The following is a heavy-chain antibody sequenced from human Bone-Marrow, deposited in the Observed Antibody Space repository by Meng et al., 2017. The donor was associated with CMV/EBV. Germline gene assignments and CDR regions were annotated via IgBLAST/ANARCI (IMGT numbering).Heavy chain of an antibody. Sequence: GSLRLSCAASGFTFSSYAMSWVRQAPGKGLEWVSAISGSGGSTYYADSVKGRFTISRDNSKNTLYLQMNSLRAEDTAVYYCASHKAQRVPVDVWGQGTTVTVSS. V-gene: IGHV3-23*01. CDR3: ASHKAQRVPVDV. CDR2: ISGSGGST. D-gene: IGHD2-2*01. J-gene: IGHJ6*02. CDR1: GFTFSSYA.